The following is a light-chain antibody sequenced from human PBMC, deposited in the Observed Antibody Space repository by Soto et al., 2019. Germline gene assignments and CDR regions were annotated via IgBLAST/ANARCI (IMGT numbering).Light chain of an antibody. Sequence: DIQMTQSPSTLSASVGYRFTITCRASQDIITWLAWYQQKPWKAPKLLIYKASSLESGVPSRFSGSGSGTEFTLTISSLQSDDFGTYYCQQYNAYSWTFGQGTKVDI. CDR1: QDIITW. V-gene: IGKV1-5*03. J-gene: IGKJ1*01. CDR2: KAS. CDR3: QQYNAYSWT.